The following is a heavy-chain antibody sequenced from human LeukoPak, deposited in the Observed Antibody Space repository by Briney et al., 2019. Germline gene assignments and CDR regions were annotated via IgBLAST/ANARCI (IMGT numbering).Heavy chain of an antibody. V-gene: IGHV1-69*13. J-gene: IGHJ4*02. Sequence: GASVKVSCKASGGTFSSYAISWMRQAPGQGLEWMGGIIPIFGTANYAQKFQGRVTITADESTSTAYMELSSLRSEDTAVYYCARVEGHYDILTGYQGKYYFDYWGQGTLVTVSS. CDR2: IIPIFGTA. CDR3: ARVEGHYDILTGYQGKYYFDY. D-gene: IGHD3-9*01. CDR1: GGTFSSYA.